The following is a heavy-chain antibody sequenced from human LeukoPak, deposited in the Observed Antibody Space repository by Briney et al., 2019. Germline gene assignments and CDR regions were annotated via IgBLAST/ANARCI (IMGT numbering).Heavy chain of an antibody. J-gene: IGHJ6*03. V-gene: IGHV1-2*02. CDR2: INPNSGGT. CDR1: GYTFTCYY. Sequence: ASVKVSCKASGYTFTCYYMHWVRQAPGQGLEWMGWINPNSGGTNYAQKFQGRVTMTRDTSISTAYMELSRLRSDDTAVYYCARDLGYCSGGSCYSGKSYYYYMDVWGKGTTVTVSS. D-gene: IGHD2-15*01. CDR3: ARDLGYCSGGSCYSGKSYYYYMDV.